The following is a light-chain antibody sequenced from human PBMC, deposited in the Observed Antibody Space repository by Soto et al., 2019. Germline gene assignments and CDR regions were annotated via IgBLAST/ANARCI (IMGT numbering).Light chain of an antibody. V-gene: IGLV2-8*01. CDR1: SSDVGGYNY. J-gene: IGLJ2*01. CDR2: EVT. Sequence: QSALTQPPSASGSPGQSVIISCTGTSSDVGGYNYVSWYQQHPGKAPKLIIYEVTKRPSGVPYRFSGSKSGNTASLTVSGLQTEDEAEYYCSSYGGFNNVLFGGGTKVTVL. CDR3: SSYGGFNNVL.